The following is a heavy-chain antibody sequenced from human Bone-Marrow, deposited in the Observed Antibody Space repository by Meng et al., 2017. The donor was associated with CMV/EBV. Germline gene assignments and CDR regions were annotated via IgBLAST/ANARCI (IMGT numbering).Heavy chain of an antibody. CDR3: AVDCSSTSCYFINDALDI. CDR1: GFTFSSYS. V-gene: IGHV3-21*01. Sequence: GSLRRSCAASGFTFSSYSMNWVRQAPGKGLEWVSSISSSSSYIYYADSVKGRFTISRDNAKNSLYLQMNSLRAEDTAVYYCAVDCSSTSCYFINDALDIWGQGTMVTVSS. CDR2: ISSSSSYI. J-gene: IGHJ3*02. D-gene: IGHD2-2*01.